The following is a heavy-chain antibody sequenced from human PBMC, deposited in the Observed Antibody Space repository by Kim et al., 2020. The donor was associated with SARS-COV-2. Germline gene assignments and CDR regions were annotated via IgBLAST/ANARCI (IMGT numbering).Heavy chain of an antibody. Sequence: GGSLRLSCAASGFTFSNAWMSWVRQAPGKGLEWVGRIKSKTDGGTTDYAAPVKGRFTISRDDSKNTLYLQMNSLKTEDTAVYYCTTDEGLSASAAFDIWGQGTMVTVSS. CDR3: TTDEGLSASAAFDI. V-gene: IGHV3-15*01. D-gene: IGHD6-25*01. CDR1: GFTFSNAW. CDR2: IKSKTDGGTT. J-gene: IGHJ3*02.